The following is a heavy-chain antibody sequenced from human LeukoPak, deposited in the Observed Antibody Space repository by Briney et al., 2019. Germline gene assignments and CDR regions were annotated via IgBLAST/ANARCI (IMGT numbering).Heavy chain of an antibody. D-gene: IGHD3-9*01. J-gene: IGHJ4*02. CDR2: ISGRSDNT. V-gene: IGHV3-23*01. CDR3: AKWGDYDVLTGYYVSDF. CDR1: EFIFSNYA. Sequence: GGSLRLSCAASEFIFSNYAMYWVRQAPGKGLEWVSAISGRSDNTYYADSVKGRFTLSRDSSKNTLYLQMNSLRADDTAVYYCAKWGDYDVLTGYYVSDFWGQGTLVTVSS.